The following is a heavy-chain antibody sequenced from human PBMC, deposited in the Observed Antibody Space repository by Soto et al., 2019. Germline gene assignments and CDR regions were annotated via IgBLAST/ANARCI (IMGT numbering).Heavy chain of an antibody. J-gene: IGHJ6*03. CDR1: GFTVSSNY. V-gene: IGHV3-66*01. CDR2: IYSGGST. CDR3: AGTMVRGVSRNYYYYYMDV. D-gene: IGHD3-10*01. Sequence: GGSLRLSCAASGFTVSSNYMSWVRQAPGKGLEWVSVIYSGGSTYYADSVKGRFTISRDNSKNTLYLQMNSLRAEDTAVYYCAGTMVRGVSRNYYYYYMDVWGKGTTVTVSS.